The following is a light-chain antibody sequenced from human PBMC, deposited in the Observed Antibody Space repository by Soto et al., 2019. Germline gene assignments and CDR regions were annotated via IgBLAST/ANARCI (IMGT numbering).Light chain of an antibody. V-gene: IGKV3-20*01. CDR3: QQYSGSPPRT. J-gene: IGKJ1*01. CDR2: GTS. Sequence: EVVLTQSPGTLSLSPGERATLYCRTSQTIVSTYLAWYQQKAGQAPRLLMYGTSSRATGIPDRFSGSGSGTDFTLTISSVEPEDFAIYYCQQYSGSPPRTFGQGTKVDI. CDR1: QTIVSTY.